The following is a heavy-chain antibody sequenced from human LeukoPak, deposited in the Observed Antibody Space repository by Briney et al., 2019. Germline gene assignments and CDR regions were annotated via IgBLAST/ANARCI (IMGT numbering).Heavy chain of an antibody. Sequence: ASVKVSCKASGYTFNNHDITWVRQAPGRGLEWMGWINTYSANTNYAQEFQDRVIMTTDTSTSTAYMELSRLRSDDTAVYYCARVKTMIIVVSLFDYWGRGTLVTVSS. CDR2: INTYSANT. V-gene: IGHV1-18*01. D-gene: IGHD3-22*01. J-gene: IGHJ4*02. CDR3: ARVKTMIIVVSLFDY. CDR1: GYTFNNHD.